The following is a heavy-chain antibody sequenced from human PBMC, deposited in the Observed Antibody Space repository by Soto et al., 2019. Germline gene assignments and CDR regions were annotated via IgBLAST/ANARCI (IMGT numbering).Heavy chain of an antibody. CDR1: GYTFTSYS. CDR2: INAGNGNT. Sequence: QVQLVQSGAEVKKPGASVKVSCKASGYTFTSYSMHWVRQAPGQRREWMGWINAGNGNTKYSQKFQGRVTITRDTSESTAYMELSSMRSEDTSVYYCARDLGGWPDYWGQGTLVTVSS. CDR3: ARDLGGWPDY. D-gene: IGHD2-15*01. V-gene: IGHV1-3*01. J-gene: IGHJ4*02.